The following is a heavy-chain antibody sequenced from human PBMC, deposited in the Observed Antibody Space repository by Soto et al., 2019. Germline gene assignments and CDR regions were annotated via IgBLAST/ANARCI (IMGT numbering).Heavy chain of an antibody. CDR1: GFTFSGSA. V-gene: IGHV3-73*02. CDR2: IRSKVNSYAT. Sequence: EVQLVESGGGLVQPGGSLKLSCAASGFTFSGSAMHWVRQTSGKGLEWVGRIRSKVNSYATAYAASVKGRFTISRDDSKNTAYLQMNSLKTEGTAVYYCTRDSSGLPDWGQGTLVTVSS. D-gene: IGHD6-19*01. J-gene: IGHJ4*02. CDR3: TRDSSGLPD.